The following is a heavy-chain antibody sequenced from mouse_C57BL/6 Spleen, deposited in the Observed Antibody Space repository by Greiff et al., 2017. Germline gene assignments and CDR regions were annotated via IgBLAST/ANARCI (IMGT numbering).Heavy chain of an antibody. V-gene: IGHV5-4*01. CDR1: GFTFSSYA. CDR2: ISDGGSYT. Sequence: DVQLVESGGGLVKPGGSLKLSCAASGFTFSSYAMSWVRQTPEKRLEWVATISDGGSYTYYPDNVKGRFTISRDNAKNNLYLQMSHLKSEDTAMYYCARVSNYVDYWGQGTTLTVSS. J-gene: IGHJ2*01. CDR3: ARVSNYVDY. D-gene: IGHD1-1*01.